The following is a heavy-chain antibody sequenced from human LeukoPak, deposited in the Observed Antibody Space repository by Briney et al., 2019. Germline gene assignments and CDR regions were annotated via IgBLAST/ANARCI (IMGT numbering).Heavy chain of an antibody. V-gene: IGHV4-4*07. D-gene: IGHD6-19*01. CDR3: ARGSSGSTKRYYFDS. Sequence: SEALSLTCTVSVGSISGYYWNWVRQPADRGLEWIGRLYSSGDTYYNPSLKSRLTMSVDTSKNQFSLKLRSVTAADTAVYYCARGSSGSTKRYYFDSWGQGALVTVPS. CDR2: LYSSGDT. CDR1: VGSISGYY. J-gene: IGHJ4*02.